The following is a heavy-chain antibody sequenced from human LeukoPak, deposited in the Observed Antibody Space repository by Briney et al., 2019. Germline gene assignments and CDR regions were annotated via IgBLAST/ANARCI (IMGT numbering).Heavy chain of an antibody. CDR3: ARRRYVWGSYRYAYYFDY. D-gene: IGHD3-16*02. J-gene: IGHJ4*02. CDR1: GYTFTSYD. CDR2: MNPNSGNT. V-gene: IGHV1-8*03. Sequence: ASVKVSCKASGYTFTSYDINWVRQATGQGLEWMGWMNPNSGNTGYAQKFQGRVTITRNTSISTAYMELSSLRSEDTAVYYCARRRYVWGSYRYAYYFDYWGQGTLVTVSS.